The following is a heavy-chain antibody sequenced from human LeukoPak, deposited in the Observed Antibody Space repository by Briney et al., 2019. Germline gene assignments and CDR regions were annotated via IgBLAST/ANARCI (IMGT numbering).Heavy chain of an antibody. Sequence: GGSLRLSCAASGFTFSSYGMHWVRQAPGKGLEWVAVISHDGSNKYYADPVKGRFTISRDNSKNTLYLQMNSLRAGDTAVYYCAKAGVPWGQGTLVTVSS. CDR1: GFTFSSYG. CDR3: AKAGVP. J-gene: IGHJ5*02. D-gene: IGHD1-14*01. V-gene: IGHV3-30*18. CDR2: ISHDGSNK.